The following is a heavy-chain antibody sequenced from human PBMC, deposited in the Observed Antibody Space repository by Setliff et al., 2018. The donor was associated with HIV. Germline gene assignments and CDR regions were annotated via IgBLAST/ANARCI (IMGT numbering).Heavy chain of an antibody. J-gene: IGHJ6*03. CDR1: GYTFSNYA. CDR2: ISAYNGYT. D-gene: IGHD3-3*01. Sequence: ASVKVSCKASGYTFSNYAIIWVRQAPGQGLEWMGWISAYNGYTNYAQNLQGRVTLTTDTSTSTAYMGLRSLRFDDTAVYYCARDRGGGLQFLEWTGQYYMDVWGKGTTVTVSS. CDR3: ARDRGGGLQFLEWTGQYYMDV. V-gene: IGHV1-18*01.